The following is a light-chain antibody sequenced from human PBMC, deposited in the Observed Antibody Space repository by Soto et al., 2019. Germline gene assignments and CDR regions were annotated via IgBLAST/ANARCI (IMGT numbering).Light chain of an antibody. CDR2: EVF. CDR3: SSYTTNNAHV. J-gene: IGLJ2*01. Sequence: QSALTQPASVSASPGQSISLSCTGTSNDVGAFDYVSWYQQLPGKAPKLIIFEVFNRPSGVSTRFSGSKSGSTASLTISGLQAEDEADYFCSSYTTNNAHVFGGGTKVTVL. V-gene: IGLV2-14*01. CDR1: SNDVGAFDY.